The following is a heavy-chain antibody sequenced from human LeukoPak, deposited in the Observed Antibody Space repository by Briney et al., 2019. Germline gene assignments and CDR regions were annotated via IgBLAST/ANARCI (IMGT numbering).Heavy chain of an antibody. CDR3: ARGVYYYDSSGYLRY. V-gene: IGHV4-34*01. D-gene: IGHD3-22*01. CDR1: GGSISSGYY. Sequence: SETLSLTCTVSGGSISSGYYWGWIRQPPGKGLEWIGEINHSGSTNYNPSLKSRVTISVDTSKNQFSLKLSSVTAADTAVYYCARGVYYYDSSGYLRYWGQGTLVTVSS. CDR2: INHSGST. J-gene: IGHJ4*02.